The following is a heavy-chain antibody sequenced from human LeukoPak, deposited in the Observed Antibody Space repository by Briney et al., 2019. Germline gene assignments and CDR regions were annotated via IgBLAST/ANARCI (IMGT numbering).Heavy chain of an antibody. J-gene: IGHJ6*03. CDR2: ISGSGGSP. CDR3: AKSRWTYYYYIDV. D-gene: IGHD3/OR15-3a*01. V-gene: IGHV3-23*01. Sequence: RGSLRLSCAASGFTFSSYAMSWVRQAPGKGLEWVSAISGSGGSPYYADSVKGRFTISRDNSKNTLYLQMNSLRAEDTAVYYCAKSRWTYYYYIDVGGKGTTVSVSS. CDR1: GFTFSSYA.